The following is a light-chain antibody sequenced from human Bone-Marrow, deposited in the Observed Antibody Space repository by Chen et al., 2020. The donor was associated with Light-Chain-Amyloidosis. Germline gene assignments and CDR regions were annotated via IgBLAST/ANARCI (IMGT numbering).Light chain of an antibody. CDR1: SGSIATNY. CDR3: QSYQGSSQGV. Sequence: NFMLTQPHSVSESPGKTVIISCTRSSGSIATNYVQWYQQRPGSSPTPVIYEDDQRPSGVPDRFSGSIDRSSNSASLTISGLKPEDEADYYCQSYQGSSQGVFGGGTKLTVL. V-gene: IGLV6-57*01. J-gene: IGLJ3*02. CDR2: EDD.